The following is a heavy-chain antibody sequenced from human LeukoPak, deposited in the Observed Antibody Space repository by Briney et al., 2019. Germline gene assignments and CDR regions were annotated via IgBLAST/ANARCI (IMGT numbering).Heavy chain of an antibody. Sequence: GGSLRLPCAASGFTFDDYGMSWVRQAPGKGLEWVSGINWNGGSTGYADSVKGRFTLSRDNAKNSLYLQMNSLRAEDTALYYCARERNSGWGTAFDPWGQGTLVTVSS. CDR1: GFTFDDYG. V-gene: IGHV3-20*04. J-gene: IGHJ5*02. CDR3: ARERNSGWGTAFDP. D-gene: IGHD6-19*01. CDR2: INWNGGST.